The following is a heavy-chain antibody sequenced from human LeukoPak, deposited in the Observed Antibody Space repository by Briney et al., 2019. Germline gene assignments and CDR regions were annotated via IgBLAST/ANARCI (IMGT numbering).Heavy chain of an antibody. Sequence: PGGSLRLSCAASGFTFSSYGMHWVRQAPGKGLEWVAFIRYDGSTKHYADSVKGRFTISRDNSKNTLYLHMNSLRAEDTAVYYCAKDSLGKYYYDSSDYFYGEYFQHWGQGTLVTVSS. CDR2: IRYDGSTK. CDR3: AKDSLGKYYYDSSDYFYGEYFQH. D-gene: IGHD3-22*01. J-gene: IGHJ1*01. CDR1: GFTFSSYG. V-gene: IGHV3-30*02.